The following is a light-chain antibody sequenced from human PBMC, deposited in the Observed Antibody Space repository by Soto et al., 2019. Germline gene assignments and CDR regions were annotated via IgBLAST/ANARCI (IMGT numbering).Light chain of an antibody. CDR1: QSIGIN. V-gene: IGKV3-15*01. J-gene: IGKJ1*01. Sequence: EVVMTQSPATLSVSPGERATLSCRASQSIGINLAWYQQKHGQAPRLLMYVVSTRATGIPARFSGSGSGTEFTLTIKSLQSEDFAVYYCQQYNDWPRTFGQGTMVEMK. CDR3: QQYNDWPRT. CDR2: VVS.